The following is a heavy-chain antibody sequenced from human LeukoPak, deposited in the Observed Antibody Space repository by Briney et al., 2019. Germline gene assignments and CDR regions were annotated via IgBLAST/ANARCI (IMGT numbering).Heavy chain of an antibody. CDR3: ARDPPAVAINTYG. D-gene: IGHD5-24*01. Sequence: GGSLRLSCAASGFTVSNNFMLWVRQAPGKGLEWVSLIYSGGDTHYADSVKGRFTISRGNSKNTLHLQMNNLRAEDTAVYYCARDPPAVAINTYGWGQGTLVTVSS. V-gene: IGHV3-66*01. CDR2: IYSGGDT. J-gene: IGHJ4*02. CDR1: GFTVSNNF.